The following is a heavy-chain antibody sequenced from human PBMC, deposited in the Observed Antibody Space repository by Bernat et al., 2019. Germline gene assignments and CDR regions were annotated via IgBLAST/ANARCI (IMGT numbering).Heavy chain of an antibody. CDR3: ADVDLWSGYFGGGLGWFDY. V-gene: IGHV2-5*02. D-gene: IGHD3-3*01. J-gene: IGHJ4*02. Sequence: QITLKESGPTLVKPTQTLTLTCTFPGFSLSTSGVGVGWIRQPPGKALEWLALIYWDDDKRYSPSLKSRLTITKDTSKNQVVLTMTNMDPVDTATYYCADVDLWSGYFGGGLGWFDYWGQGTLVTVSS. CDR1: GFSLSTSGVG. CDR2: IYWDDDK.